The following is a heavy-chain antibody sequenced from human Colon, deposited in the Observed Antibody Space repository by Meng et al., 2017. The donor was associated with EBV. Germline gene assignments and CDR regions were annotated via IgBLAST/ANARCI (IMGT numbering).Heavy chain of an antibody. J-gene: IGHJ4*02. CDR1: GGSVSSGGYE. CDR2: IYSSGST. D-gene: IGHD6-19*01. CDR3: ARVSSGWDYFDY. Sequence: VQPQESGPGLVMASKTLALTWTVSGGSVSSGGYEWTWIGQQPGKGLEWFGNIYSSGSTFYNTSLKRRVIISIETSKNQFSLNMRSVTAADTAVYYCARVSSGWDYFDYWGQGTLVTVSS. V-gene: IGHV4-31*02.